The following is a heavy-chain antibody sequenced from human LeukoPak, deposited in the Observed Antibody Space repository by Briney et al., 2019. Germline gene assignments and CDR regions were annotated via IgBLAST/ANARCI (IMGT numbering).Heavy chain of an antibody. V-gene: IGHV4-59*08. J-gene: IGHJ4*02. Sequence: SETLSLTCTVSGGSISSYYWSWIRQPPGKGLEWIGYTYYSGSTNYNPSLKSRVTISVDTSKNQFSLKLSSVTAADTAVYYCARTDRRWLPVYWGQGTLVTVSS. CDR2: TYYSGST. CDR1: GGSISSYY. CDR3: ARTDRRWLPVY. D-gene: IGHD5-18*01.